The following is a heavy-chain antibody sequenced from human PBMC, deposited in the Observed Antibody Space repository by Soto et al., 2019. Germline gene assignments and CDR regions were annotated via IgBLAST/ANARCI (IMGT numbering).Heavy chain of an antibody. D-gene: IGHD3-16*01. CDR1: GFTFSDYY. V-gene: IGHV3-11*01. Sequence: QVRLVESGGGLVKPGGSLRLSCSASGFTFSDYYMTWIRQAPGKGLEWVSYISSSGSTIYYADSVKGRFTISRDNARNSLSLHMNSLRAEDTAVYYCARNYVWGSYNWGQGTLVTVSS. J-gene: IGHJ4*02. CDR3: ARNYVWGSYN. CDR2: ISSSGSTI.